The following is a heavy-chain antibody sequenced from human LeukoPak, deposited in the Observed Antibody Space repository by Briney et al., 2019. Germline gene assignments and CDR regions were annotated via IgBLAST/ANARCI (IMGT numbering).Heavy chain of an antibody. CDR3: AIDYSNPFDY. Sequence: GGSLRLSCAASGFTFDDYDMHWVRQAPGKGLEWVSGISWNSGSIGYADSVKGRFTISRDNAKNSLYLQMNSLRSDDTAVYYCAIDYSNPFDYWGQGTLVTVSS. D-gene: IGHD4-11*01. J-gene: IGHJ4*02. CDR2: ISWNSGSI. CDR1: GFTFDDYD. V-gene: IGHV3-9*01.